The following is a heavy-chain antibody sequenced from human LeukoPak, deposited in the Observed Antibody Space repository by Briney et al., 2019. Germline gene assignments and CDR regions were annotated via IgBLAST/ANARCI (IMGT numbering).Heavy chain of an antibody. D-gene: IGHD1-26*01. Sequence: ASVKVSCKVSGYTLTELSMHWVRQAPGKGLEWMGGFDPEDGETIYAQKFQGRVTMTEDTSTDTAYMELSSLRSEDTAVCYCATDQMLEWERLSAFDIWGQGTMVTVSS. CDR2: FDPEDGET. V-gene: IGHV1-24*01. J-gene: IGHJ3*02. CDR3: ATDQMLEWERLSAFDI. CDR1: GYTLTELS.